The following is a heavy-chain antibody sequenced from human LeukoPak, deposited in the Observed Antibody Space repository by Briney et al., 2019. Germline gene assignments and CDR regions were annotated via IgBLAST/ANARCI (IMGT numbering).Heavy chain of an antibody. CDR3: ARDYGDYAVNWFDP. D-gene: IGHD4-17*01. V-gene: IGHV4-34*01. Sequence: PSETLSLTCAVYGGSFSGYYWSWIRQPPGKGLEWIGEINHSGSTNYNPSLKSRVTISVDTFKNQFSLKLSSVTAADTAVYYCARDYGDYAVNWFDPWGQGTLVTVSS. CDR1: GGSFSGYY. CDR2: INHSGST. J-gene: IGHJ5*02.